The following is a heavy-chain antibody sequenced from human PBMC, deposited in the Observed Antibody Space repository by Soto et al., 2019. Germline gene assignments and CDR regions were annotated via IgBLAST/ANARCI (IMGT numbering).Heavy chain of an antibody. CDR1: GGSISSGDYY. CDR2: IYYSGST. V-gene: IGHV4-30-4*01. CDR3: ARETGDYGDFNDNWFDP. J-gene: IGHJ5*02. Sequence: SETLSLTCTVSGGSISSGDYYWSWIRQPPGKGLEWIGYIYYSGSTYYNPSLKSRVTISVDTSKNQFSLKLSSVTAADTAVYYCARETGDYGDFNDNWFDPWGQGTLVTVSS. D-gene: IGHD4-17*01.